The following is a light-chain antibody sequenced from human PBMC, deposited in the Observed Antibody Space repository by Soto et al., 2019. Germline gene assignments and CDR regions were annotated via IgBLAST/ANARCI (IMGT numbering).Light chain of an antibody. CDR1: QSVSSN. V-gene: IGKV3-15*01. J-gene: IGKJ1*01. CDR2: GVS. CDR3: QQYNSWPPT. Sequence: EIVMTQSPATLSVSPGERVTLSCRASQSVSSNLAWYHQKPGQAPRLVISGVSTRATGLPARFSGSGSGTDFTLTITSLQSEDFAIYYCQQYNSWPPTFGQGTKVEIQ.